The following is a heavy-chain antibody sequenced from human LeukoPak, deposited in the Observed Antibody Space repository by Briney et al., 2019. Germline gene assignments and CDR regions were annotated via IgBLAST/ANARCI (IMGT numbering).Heavy chain of an antibody. CDR1: GFTFSRYG. Sequence: GGSLRLSCAPSGFTFSRYGMHWVRQAPGKGLEWVGRIKSKTDGGTTDYAASVKGRFSISRDDSKNTMYLQMNSLKTEDTAVYYCTTEYYYDSTGYYRHWGRGALVTVSS. CDR2: IKSKTDGGTT. D-gene: IGHD3-22*01. V-gene: IGHV3-15*01. CDR3: TTEYYYDSTGYYRH. J-gene: IGHJ1*01.